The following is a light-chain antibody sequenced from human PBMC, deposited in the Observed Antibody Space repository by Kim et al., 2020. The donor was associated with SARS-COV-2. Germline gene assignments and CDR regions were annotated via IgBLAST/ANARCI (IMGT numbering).Light chain of an antibody. Sequence: SYELTQPPSVSVAPGKTASITCGGNDIGSKSVHWYQQRPGQAPVLVIYLDSDRPSGIPDRFSGYNSGNTAALTISRVEAGDEADYYCQVWDGDNDHYVFGTGTQLTVL. J-gene: IGLJ1*01. CDR2: LDS. V-gene: IGLV3-21*04. CDR1: DIGSKS. CDR3: QVWDGDNDHYV.